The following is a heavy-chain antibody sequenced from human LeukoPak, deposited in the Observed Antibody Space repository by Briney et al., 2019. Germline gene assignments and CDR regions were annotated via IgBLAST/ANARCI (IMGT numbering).Heavy chain of an antibody. Sequence: PSETLSLTCSVSGGSISSYYWSWIRQPPGKGLEWIGYIYYSGSTNYNPSLKSRVTISVDMSKNQFSLKLSSVTAADTAVYYCARDTYYYDSSGYWADYWGQGTLVTVSS. J-gene: IGHJ4*02. CDR1: GGSISSYY. V-gene: IGHV4-59*12. CDR3: ARDTYYYDSSGYWADY. D-gene: IGHD3-22*01. CDR2: IYYSGST.